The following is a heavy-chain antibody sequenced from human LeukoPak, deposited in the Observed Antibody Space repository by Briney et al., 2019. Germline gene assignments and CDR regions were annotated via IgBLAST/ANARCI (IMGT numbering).Heavy chain of an antibody. CDR1: GFTFSSYI. J-gene: IGHJ4*02. CDR2: ISSSSSYI. CDR3: ARGGGEVDY. Sequence: GGSLRLSWAASGFTFSSYIMNWVRQAPGRGLEWVSSISSSSSYIYYADSVKGRFTISRDNAKNSLYLQMNSLRAEDTAVFYCARGGGEVDYWAQGTLVTVSS. D-gene: IGHD3-16*01. V-gene: IGHV3-21*01.